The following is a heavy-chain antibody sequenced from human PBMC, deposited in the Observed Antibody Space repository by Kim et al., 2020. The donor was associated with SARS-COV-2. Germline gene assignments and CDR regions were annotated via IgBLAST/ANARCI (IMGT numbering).Heavy chain of an antibody. V-gene: IGHV3-23*01. J-gene: IGHJ5*02. CDR1: GFTFRNYA. CDR3: AKGHLRVVEEDT. Sequence: GGSLRLSCAGSGFTFRNYALSWVRQAPGEGLEWVAEISGGGDIANYADSVKGRFTISRDNSKNTVYLQMNSLRAEDTALYYCAKGHLRVVEEDTWGQGTLVTVSS. D-gene: IGHD2-15*01. CDR2: ISGGGDIA.